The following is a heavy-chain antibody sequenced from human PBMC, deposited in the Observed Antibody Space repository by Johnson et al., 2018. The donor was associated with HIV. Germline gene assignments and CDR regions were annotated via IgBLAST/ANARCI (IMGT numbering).Heavy chain of an antibody. CDR1: GFTFSSYA. CDR2: ISGSGGST. J-gene: IGHJ3*02. CDR3: AKKLGVGGGSNKAFDI. Sequence: VQLVESGGGVVQPGGSLRLSCAASGFTFSSYAMSWVRQAPGKGLEWVSAISGSGGSTYYADSVKGRFTISRDNSKTTLYLQMNSLRAEDTAVYYCAKKLGVGGGSNKAFDIWGLWTMVTLSS. D-gene: IGHD2-15*01. V-gene: IGHV3-23*04.